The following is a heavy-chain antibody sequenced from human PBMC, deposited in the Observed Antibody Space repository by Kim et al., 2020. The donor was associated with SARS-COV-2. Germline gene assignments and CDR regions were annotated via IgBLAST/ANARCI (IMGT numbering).Heavy chain of an antibody. D-gene: IGHD6-19*01. V-gene: IGHV3-23*01. Sequence: TYYADSVKGRFTISRDNSKNTLYLQMNSLRAEDTAVYYCAKGFSGWCFDYWGQGTLVTVSS. CDR3: AKGFSGWCFDY. CDR2: T. J-gene: IGHJ4*02.